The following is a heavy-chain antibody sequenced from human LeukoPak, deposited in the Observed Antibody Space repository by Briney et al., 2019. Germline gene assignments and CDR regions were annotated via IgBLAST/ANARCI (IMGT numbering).Heavy chain of an antibody. Sequence: GESLKISCKGSGYSFTSYWIGWVRQMPGKGLEWMGIIYPGDSDTRYSPSFQGQVTISADKSISSAYLQWSSLKASDTAMYYCARPPSGYSGYDSYFDYWGQGTLVTVSS. CDR2: IYPGDSDT. CDR3: ARPPSGYSGYDSYFDY. J-gene: IGHJ4*02. CDR1: GYSFTSYW. V-gene: IGHV5-51*01. D-gene: IGHD5-12*01.